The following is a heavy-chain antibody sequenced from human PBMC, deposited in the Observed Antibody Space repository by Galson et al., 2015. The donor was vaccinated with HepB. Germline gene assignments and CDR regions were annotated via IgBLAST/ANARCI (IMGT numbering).Heavy chain of an antibody. V-gene: IGHV3-7*03. D-gene: IGHD7-27*01. Sequence: SLRLSCAASGFTFSSYWMSWVRQAPGKGLEWVANIKQDGSEKYYVDSVKGRFTISRDNAKNSLYLQMNSLRAEDTAVYYCARGIYWGGTSWYFDLWGRGTLVTVSS. CDR2: IKQDGSEK. J-gene: IGHJ2*01. CDR3: ARGIYWGGTSWYFDL. CDR1: GFTFSSYW.